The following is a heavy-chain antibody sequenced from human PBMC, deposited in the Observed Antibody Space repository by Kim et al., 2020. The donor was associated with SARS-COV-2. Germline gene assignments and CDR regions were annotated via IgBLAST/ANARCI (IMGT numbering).Heavy chain of an antibody. CDR3: ARVPGLGYCSGGSCYSGY. V-gene: IGHV3-11*06. J-gene: IGHJ4*02. D-gene: IGHD2-15*01. Sequence: KGRFTISRDNAKNSMYLQMNSLRAEDTAVYYCARVPGLGYCSGGSCYSGYWGQGTLVTVSS.